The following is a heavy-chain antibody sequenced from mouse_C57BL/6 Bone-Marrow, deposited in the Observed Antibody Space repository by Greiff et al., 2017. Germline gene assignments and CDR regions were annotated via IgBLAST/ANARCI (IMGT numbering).Heavy chain of an antibody. V-gene: IGHV8-12*01. J-gene: IGHJ3*01. CDR3: ARSSYYDYDGFAY. D-gene: IGHD2-4*01. CDR2: IYWDDDK. CDR1: GFSLSTSGMG. Sequence: QVQLKESGPGILQSSQTLSLTCSFSGFSLSTSGMGVSWIRQPSGKGLEWLAHIYWDDDKRYNPSLKSRLTISKDTSRNQVFLKITSVDTADTATYYCARSSYYDYDGFAYWGQGTLVTVSA.